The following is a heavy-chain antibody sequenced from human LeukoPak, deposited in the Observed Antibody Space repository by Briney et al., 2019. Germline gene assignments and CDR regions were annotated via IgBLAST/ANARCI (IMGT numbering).Heavy chain of an antibody. J-gene: IGHJ4*02. CDR2: IYSGGNT. CDR1: GFXVSSNY. CDR3: ASQKYCTNGICYRKYYFDY. D-gene: IGHD2-8*01. Sequence: GGSLRLSCAASGFXVSSNYMSWVRQAPGKGLEWVSLIYSGGNTYYADSVKGRFTISTDNSKNTLYLQMNSLRAEDTAVYYCASQKYCTNGICYRKYYFDYWGQGTLVTVSS. V-gene: IGHV3-66*04.